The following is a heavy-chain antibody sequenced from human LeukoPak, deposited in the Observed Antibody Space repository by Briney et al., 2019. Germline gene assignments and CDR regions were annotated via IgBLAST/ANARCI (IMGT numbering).Heavy chain of an antibody. Sequence: SETLSLTCTVSGGSISSYYWSWIRQHPGKGLEWIGYIYYSGSTYYNPSLKSRVTISVDTSKNQFSLKLSSVTAADTAVYYCARDVAAAGGYYFDYWGQGTLVTVSS. CDR3: ARDVAAAGGYYFDY. CDR1: GGSISSYY. V-gene: IGHV4-59*06. D-gene: IGHD6-13*01. J-gene: IGHJ4*02. CDR2: IYYSGST.